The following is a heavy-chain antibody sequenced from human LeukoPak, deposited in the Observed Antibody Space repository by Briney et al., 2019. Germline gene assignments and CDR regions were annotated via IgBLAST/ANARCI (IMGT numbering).Heavy chain of an antibody. CDR1: GFTFSSYG. CDR3: AKDGYCSSTSCYGDHDAFEI. Sequence: GGSLRLSCAASGFTFSSYGMHWVRQAPGKGLEWVAVISYDGSNKYYADSVKGRFTISRDNSKNTLYLQMNSLRAEDTAVYYCAKDGYCSSTSCYGDHDAFEIWGQGTMVTVSS. V-gene: IGHV3-30*18. CDR2: ISYDGSNK. J-gene: IGHJ3*02. D-gene: IGHD2-2*01.